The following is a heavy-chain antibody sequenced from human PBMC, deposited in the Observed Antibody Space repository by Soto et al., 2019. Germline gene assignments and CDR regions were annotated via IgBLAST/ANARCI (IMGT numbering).Heavy chain of an antibody. V-gene: IGHV4-30-2*01. CDR3: ARTKDDAFDI. CDR1: GGSISSSSYY. Sequence: QLQLQESGPGLVKPSETLSLTCTVSGGSISSSSYYWGWIRQPPGKGLEWIGYIYHSGSTYYNPSLKSRVTISVDRSKNQFSLKLSSVTAADTAVYYCARTKDDAFDIWGQGTMVTVSS. CDR2: IYHSGST. J-gene: IGHJ3*02.